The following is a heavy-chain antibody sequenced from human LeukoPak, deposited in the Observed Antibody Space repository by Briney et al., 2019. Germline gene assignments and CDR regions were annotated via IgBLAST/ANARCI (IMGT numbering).Heavy chain of an antibody. CDR3: ARVDQRDAYNLNYFDY. CDR2: ISSSSSYI. J-gene: IGHJ4*02. CDR1: GFTFSNAW. V-gene: IGHV3-21*01. D-gene: IGHD5-24*01. Sequence: GGSLRLSCAASGFTFSNAWMSWVRQAPGKGLEWVSSISSSSSYIYYADSVKGRFTISRDNAKNSLYLQVNSLRAEDTAVYYCARVDQRDAYNLNYFDYWGQGTLVTVSS.